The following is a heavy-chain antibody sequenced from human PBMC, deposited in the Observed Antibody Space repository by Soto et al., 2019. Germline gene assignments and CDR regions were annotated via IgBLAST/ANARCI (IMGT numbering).Heavy chain of an antibody. D-gene: IGHD3-10*01. Sequence: EVQLVESGGGLVKPGGSLRLSCATPGFTFSTYAMTWVRQAPGKGLEWVAFISSSGSNIQYADSVEGRFTISRDDAKNSVYLQMDSLGAVDTALYYCAREGNYHEYWGQGTLVSVSS. CDR1: GFTFSTYA. CDR2: ISSSGSNI. CDR3: AREGNYHEY. V-gene: IGHV3-21*01. J-gene: IGHJ4*02.